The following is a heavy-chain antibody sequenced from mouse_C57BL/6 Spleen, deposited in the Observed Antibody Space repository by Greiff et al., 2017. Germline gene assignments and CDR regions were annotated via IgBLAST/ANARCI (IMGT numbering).Heavy chain of an antibody. CDR3: ARYYCGSIQAWFAY. V-gene: IGHV1-64*01. CDR1: VYTFTSYW. J-gene: IGHJ3*01. Sequence: VQLQQPGAELVKPGASVKLSCKASVYTFTSYWMHWVKQRPGQGLEWIGMIHPNSGSTNYNEKFKSKATLTVDKSSSTAYMQLSSLTSEDSAVYYCARYYCGSIQAWFAYWGEGTLVTVSA. CDR2: IHPNSGST. D-gene: IGHD1-1*01.